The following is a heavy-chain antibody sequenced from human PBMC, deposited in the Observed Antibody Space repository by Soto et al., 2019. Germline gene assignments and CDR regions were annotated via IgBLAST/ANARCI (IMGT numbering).Heavy chain of an antibody. CDR1: GFTVRNNY. CDR3: AGSWSGYGDFPY. J-gene: IGHJ4*02. D-gene: IGHD3-3*01. V-gene: IGHV3-66*01. Sequence: EVQLVESGGGLVQPGGSLRVSCAVTGFTVRNNYMSWVRQAPGKGLEWISVIYSGGSTYYVDSVKGRFTISRDNSNNTLYLQMDSLSAEDTAVYYCAGSWSGYGDFPYWGQGALATVSS. CDR2: IYSGGST.